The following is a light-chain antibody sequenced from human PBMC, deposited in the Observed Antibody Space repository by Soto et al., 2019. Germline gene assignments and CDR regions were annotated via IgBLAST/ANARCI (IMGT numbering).Light chain of an antibody. CDR3: QQYGNSPGT. CDR2: DES. Sequence: EIVVTKSPSALTLSPGERATLSCRASQSVSRYLAWYQQKPGQAPRLVIYDESNRATGIPARFSGSGSGTDFTLTISSLEPEDFAVYYCQQYGNSPGTFGQGTKVHIK. V-gene: IGKV3-11*01. J-gene: IGKJ1*01. CDR1: QSVSRY.